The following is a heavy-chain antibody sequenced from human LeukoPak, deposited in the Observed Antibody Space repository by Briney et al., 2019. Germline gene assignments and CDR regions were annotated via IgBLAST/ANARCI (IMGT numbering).Heavy chain of an antibody. D-gene: IGHD4-23*01. V-gene: IGHV1-69*05. CDR3: AGASGWPYGGNSNYYYYMDV. Sequence: ASVKVSCKASGGTFSSYAISWVRQAPGQGLEWMGGIIPIFGTANYAQKLQGRVTITTDESTSTAYMELSSLRSEDTAVYYCAGASGWPYGGNSNYYYYMDVWGKGTTVTVSS. J-gene: IGHJ6*03. CDR2: IIPIFGTA. CDR1: GGTFSSYA.